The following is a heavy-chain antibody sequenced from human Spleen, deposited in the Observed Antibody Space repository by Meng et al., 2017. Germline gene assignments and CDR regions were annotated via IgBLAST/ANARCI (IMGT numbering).Heavy chain of an antibody. CDR3: ARIHEDIVVGTNWVDP. J-gene: IGHJ5*02. V-gene: IGHV1-69*02. CDR1: GCTFSSYT. CDR2: IIPILGIA. Sequence: SVKVSCKASGCTFSSYTISWVRQAPGQGLEWMGRIIPILGIANYAQKFQGRVTITADESTSTAYMELSSLRSEGTAVYYCARIHEDIVVGTNWVDPWGQGTLVTVSS. D-gene: IGHD2-15*01.